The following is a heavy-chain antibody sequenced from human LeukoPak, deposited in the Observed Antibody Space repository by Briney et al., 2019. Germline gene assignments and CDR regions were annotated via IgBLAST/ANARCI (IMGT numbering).Heavy chain of an antibody. CDR1: GFTFSSYE. CDR3: ARGPSIAARYDAFDI. CDR2: ISSSGNTI. Sequence: QPGGSLRLSCAASGFTFSSYELNWVRQAPGKGLEWVSYISSSGNTISYADSVKGRFTISRDNAKNSLYLQVISLRAEDTAVYYCARGPSIAARYDAFDIWGQGTMVTVSS. D-gene: IGHD6-6*01. V-gene: IGHV3-48*03. J-gene: IGHJ3*02.